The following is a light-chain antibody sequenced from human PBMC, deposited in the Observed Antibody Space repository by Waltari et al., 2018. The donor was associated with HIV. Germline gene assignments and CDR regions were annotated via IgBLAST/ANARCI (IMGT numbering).Light chain of an antibody. CDR3: QQRSTWPVT. V-gene: IGKV3-11*01. CDR2: DAS. CDR1: QSVSIN. Sequence: EIVLTQSPATLSLSPGERATLSCRPSQSVSINLAWYQQNPGQAPRLLIYDASDRATGIPARFSGSGSGTDFTLSISSLQPGDFAVYYCQQRSTWPVTFGGGTKVEIK. J-gene: IGKJ4*01.